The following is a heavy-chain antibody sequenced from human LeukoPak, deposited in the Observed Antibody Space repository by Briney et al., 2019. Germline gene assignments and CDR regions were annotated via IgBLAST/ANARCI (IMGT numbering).Heavy chain of an antibody. J-gene: IGHJ4*02. D-gene: IGHD3-9*01. CDR1: GYTFTGYY. V-gene: IGHV1-2*02. CDR2: INPNSGGT. CDR3: ARIMGDYNILTGLYLNYNFDY. Sequence: ASVKVSCKASGYTFTGYYMHWVRQAPGQGLEWMGWINPNSGGTNYAQKFQGRVTMTRDTSISTAYMELSRLRSDDTAVYYCARIMGDYNILTGLYLNYNFDYWGQGTLVTVSS.